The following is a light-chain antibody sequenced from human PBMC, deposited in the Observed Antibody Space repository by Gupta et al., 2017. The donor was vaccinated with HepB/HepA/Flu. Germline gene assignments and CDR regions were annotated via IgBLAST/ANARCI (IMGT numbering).Light chain of an antibody. CDR1: KLGDKY. V-gene: IGLV3-1*01. J-gene: IGLJ1*01. CDR2: QDS. Sequence: SYDLTQPPSVSVSPGQTASITSSGDKLGDKYACWYQQKPGHYTVLVIYQDSKRPSGIPERFSGSNSGNTATLTIRGTQAMDEADYYCQAWASSTYYVFGTGTKVTVL. CDR3: QAWASSTYYV.